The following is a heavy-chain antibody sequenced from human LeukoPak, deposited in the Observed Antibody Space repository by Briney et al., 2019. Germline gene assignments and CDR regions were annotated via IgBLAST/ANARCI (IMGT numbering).Heavy chain of an antibody. V-gene: IGHV3-53*01. CDR3: ARRAGGYSHPYDY. J-gene: IGHJ4*02. CDR1: GFTVSGNY. Sequence: GGSLRLSCAVSGFTVSGNYMSWVRQAPGKGLEWVSLIYSGGTTYYADSVKGRFTISRDNSKQTLYLQMNSLRAEDTAVYYCARRAGGYSHPYDYWGQGILATVSS. D-gene: IGHD4-23*01. CDR2: IYSGGTT.